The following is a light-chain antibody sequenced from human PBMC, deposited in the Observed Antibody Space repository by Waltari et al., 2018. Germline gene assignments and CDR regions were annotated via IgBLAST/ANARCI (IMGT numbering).Light chain of an antibody. Sequence: DIPMTTSPSSLYASVGEGVTITCRASQNLRSYLNWYHQKPGKAPNLLIYAASNLQSGIPSRFSGGGSGTDFTLTISSLQPEDSATYYCQQSYSSPPHTFGQGTKLEIK. CDR3: QQSYSSPPHT. CDR2: AAS. V-gene: IGKV1-39*01. CDR1: QNLRSY. J-gene: IGKJ2*01.